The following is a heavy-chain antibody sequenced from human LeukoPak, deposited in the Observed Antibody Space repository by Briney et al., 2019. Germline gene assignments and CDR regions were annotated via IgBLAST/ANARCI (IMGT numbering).Heavy chain of an antibody. V-gene: IGHV3-23*01. CDR1: GFTFSSYA. CDR3: AKATSVTTLFDY. Sequence: GGSLRLSCAASGFTFSSYAMSWVRQAPGKGLEWVSAISGSGGSTYYADSVKGRFTISRDNSKNTLYLQMNSLRVEDTAVYYCAKATSVTTLFDYWGQGTLVTVSS. CDR2: ISGSGGST. D-gene: IGHD4-17*01. J-gene: IGHJ4*02.